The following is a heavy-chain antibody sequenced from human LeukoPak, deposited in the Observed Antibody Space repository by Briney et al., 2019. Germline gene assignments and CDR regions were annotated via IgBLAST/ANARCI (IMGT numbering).Heavy chain of an antibody. CDR1: GFTFSSYA. D-gene: IGHD3-22*01. V-gene: IGHV3-30-3*01. Sequence: GGSLRLSCAASGFTFSSYAMHWVRQAPGKGLEWVAVISYDGSNKYYADSVKGRFTISRDSSKNTLYLQMNSLRAEDTAVYYCARDGYYYDSSGYFNFDYWGQGTLVTVSS. CDR2: ISYDGSNK. J-gene: IGHJ4*02. CDR3: ARDGYYYDSSGYFNFDY.